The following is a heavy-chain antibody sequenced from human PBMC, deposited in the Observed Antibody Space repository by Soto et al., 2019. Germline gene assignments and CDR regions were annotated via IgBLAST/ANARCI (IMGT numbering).Heavy chain of an antibody. CDR1: EFTFSSYG. Sequence: EVQLLESGGGLVQPGGSLRLSCACSEFTFSSYGMTWVRRPPGKGLEWVSAISGSGAATYYADSVQGQFTISRDNSNNTLYLQMNSLRAEDTAVYSCAKVLYGVVTYFDSWGQGTLVTVSS. CDR3: AKVLYGVVTYFDS. D-gene: IGHD3-3*01. V-gene: IGHV3-23*01. J-gene: IGHJ4*02. CDR2: ISGSGAAT.